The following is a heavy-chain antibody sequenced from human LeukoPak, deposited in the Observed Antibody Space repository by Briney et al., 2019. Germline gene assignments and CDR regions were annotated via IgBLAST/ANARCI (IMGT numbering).Heavy chain of an antibody. CDR2: IYSGGST. J-gene: IGHJ4*02. CDR3: ASVSTTWSGASSGHDY. Sequence: GGSLRLSCAASGFTVSNNYMTWVRQAPGKGLEWVSVIYSGGSTYYADSVKGRFTISRDNSKNTLYLQMSSLRADDTAVYYCASVSTTWSGASSGHDYWGQGTLVTVSP. D-gene: IGHD6-13*01. CDR1: GFTVSNNY. V-gene: IGHV3-53*01.